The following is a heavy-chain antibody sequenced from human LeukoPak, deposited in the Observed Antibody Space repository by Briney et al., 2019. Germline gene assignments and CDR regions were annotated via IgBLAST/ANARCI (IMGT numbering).Heavy chain of an antibody. V-gene: IGHV3-7*01. J-gene: IGHJ4*02. D-gene: IGHD3-22*01. CDR2: IQQDGSAK. CDR3: ARFSLYDNSGYYSWLFDF. CDR1: GFTFSTSW. Sequence: GSLRLSCAASGFTFSTSWMSWFRQAPGKGLEWVANIQQDGSAKYYVDSVKGRFTISRDNAKNSLYLQMNSLRAEDTAVYYCARFSLYDNSGYYSWLFDFWGQGTLVTVSS.